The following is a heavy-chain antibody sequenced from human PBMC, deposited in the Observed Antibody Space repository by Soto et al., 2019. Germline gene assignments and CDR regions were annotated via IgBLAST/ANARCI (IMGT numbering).Heavy chain of an antibody. CDR3: GRGGPNRTASNYYDMDV. D-gene: IGHD5-18*01. CDR1: GAALIRSS. Sequence: VKVASKASGAALIRSSVIWVRQAPGQGLEWMGGSIPFFRTANYAQKFQGRVTITADESTSTVYMELSSLRSEDTAVYYCGRGGPNRTASNYYDMDVCGQGTTVSVPS. J-gene: IGHJ6*01. CDR2: SIPFFRTA. V-gene: IGHV1-69*01.